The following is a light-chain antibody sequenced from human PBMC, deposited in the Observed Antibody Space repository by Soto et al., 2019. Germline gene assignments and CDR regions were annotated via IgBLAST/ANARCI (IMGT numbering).Light chain of an antibody. V-gene: IGLV4-69*01. CDR3: QTWGTGRGV. CDR1: SGHSSYA. J-gene: IGLJ3*02. CDR2: LNSDGSH. Sequence: QPVLTQSPSASASLGASVKITCTLSSGHSSYAIAWHQQQPEKGPRYLMKLNSDGSHSKGDGIPDRFSGSSSGAERYLTISSLQSEDEADYYCQTWGTGRGVFGGGTQLTVL.